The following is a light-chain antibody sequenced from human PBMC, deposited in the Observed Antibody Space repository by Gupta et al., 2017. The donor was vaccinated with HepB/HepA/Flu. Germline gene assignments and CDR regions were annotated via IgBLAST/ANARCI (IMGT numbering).Light chain of an antibody. Sequence: ETVLTPSPATLSLSPGERATLSCRASQSVSSYLAWYQQKPGQAPRLLIYDASNRATGIPARFSGSGSGTDFTLTISSLEPEDFAVYYCQQRSNSRLTFGGGTKVEIK. CDR1: QSVSSY. V-gene: IGKV3-11*01. J-gene: IGKJ4*01. CDR2: DAS. CDR3: QQRSNSRLT.